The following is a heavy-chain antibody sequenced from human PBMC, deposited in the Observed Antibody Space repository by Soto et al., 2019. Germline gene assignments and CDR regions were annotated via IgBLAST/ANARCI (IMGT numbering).Heavy chain of an antibody. CDR1: GGSISSSSYY. Sequence: SETLSLTCTVSGGSISSSSYYWGWIRQPPGKGLEWIGSIYYSGSTYYNPSLKSRVTISVDTSKNQFSLKLSSVTAADTAVYYCARHLTYDSSGYYSPVLDYWGQGTLVTVSS. J-gene: IGHJ4*02. CDR3: ARHLTYDSSGYYSPVLDY. D-gene: IGHD3-22*01. V-gene: IGHV4-39*01. CDR2: IYYSGST.